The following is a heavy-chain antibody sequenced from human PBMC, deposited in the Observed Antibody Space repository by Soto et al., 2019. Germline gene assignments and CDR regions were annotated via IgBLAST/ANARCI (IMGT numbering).Heavy chain of an antibody. J-gene: IGHJ4*02. CDR1: GYTFTSYY. V-gene: IGHV1-46*01. CDR2: INPSGGST. Sequence: QVQLVQSGAEVKKPGASVKVSCKASGYTFTSYYMHWVRQAPGQGLEWMGIINPSGGSTSYAQKFQGRVTMTRDTSTSPVYMELSSLRSEDTAVYYCARVPQYYDFWSGYYLDYWGQGTLVTVSS. CDR3: ARVPQYYDFWSGYYLDY. D-gene: IGHD3-3*01.